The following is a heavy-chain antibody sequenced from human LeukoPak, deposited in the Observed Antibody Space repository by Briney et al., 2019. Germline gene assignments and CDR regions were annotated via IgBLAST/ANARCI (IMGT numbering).Heavy chain of an antibody. J-gene: IGHJ4*02. Sequence: GGSLRLSCAASGFTFSSYAMSWVRQAPGKGLEWVSAISGSGGSTYYADSVKGRFTISRDNSKNTLYLQMNSLRAEDTAVYYCAKTLRPLLRYFDWLLFEGDYWGQGTLVTVSS. CDR1: GFTFSSYA. CDR2: ISGSGGST. CDR3: AKTLRPLLRYFDWLLFEGDY. D-gene: IGHD3-9*01. V-gene: IGHV3-23*01.